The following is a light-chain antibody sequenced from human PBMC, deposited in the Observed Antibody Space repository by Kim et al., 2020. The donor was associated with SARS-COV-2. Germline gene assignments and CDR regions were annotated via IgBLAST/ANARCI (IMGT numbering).Light chain of an antibody. J-gene: IGKJ5*01. V-gene: IGKV1-16*02. CDR2: AAS. CDR1: QGISKY. Sequence: DIQMTQSPSSLSASVGDTVTITWRASQGISKYLAWYRQKPGKAPEPLIYAASSLESGVPSKFSGRGSGTDFTLTITGLQPEDCATYFCQQYYSYPITFGQGTRLEIK. CDR3: QQYYSYPIT.